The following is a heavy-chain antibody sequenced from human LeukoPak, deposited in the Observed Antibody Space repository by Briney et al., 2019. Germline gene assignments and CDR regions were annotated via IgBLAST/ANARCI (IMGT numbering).Heavy chain of an antibody. Sequence: SETLSLTCTVSGGSISIYYWNWIRQPPGKGLEWIGYIYYSGTTNYNPSLKSRVTISGDTSKNQFSLKLSSVTAADTAVYYCARGSRVLRYFDWLEDDAFDIWGQGTMVTVSS. J-gene: IGHJ3*02. CDR2: IYYSGTT. V-gene: IGHV4-59*01. CDR1: GGSISIYY. D-gene: IGHD3-9*01. CDR3: ARGSRVLRYFDWLEDDAFDI.